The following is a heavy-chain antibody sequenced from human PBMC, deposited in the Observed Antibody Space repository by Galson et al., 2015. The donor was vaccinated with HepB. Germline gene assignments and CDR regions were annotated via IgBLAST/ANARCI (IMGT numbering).Heavy chain of an antibody. CDR3: ARRADSPGYYYYYMDV. CDR2: IIPILGIA. J-gene: IGHJ6*03. Sequence: SVKVSCKASGGTFSSYAISWVRQAPGQGLEWMGGIIPILGIANYAQKFQGRVTITADKSTSTAYMELSSLRSEDTAVYYCARRADSPGYYYYYMDVWGKGTTVTVSS. D-gene: IGHD2-15*01. CDR1: GGTFSSYA. V-gene: IGHV1-69*10.